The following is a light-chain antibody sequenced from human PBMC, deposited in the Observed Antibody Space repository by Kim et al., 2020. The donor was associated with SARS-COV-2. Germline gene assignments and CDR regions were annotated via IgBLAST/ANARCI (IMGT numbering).Light chain of an antibody. CDR3: QQFDKWPPVT. V-gene: IGKV3-15*01. CDR1: QSISYN. CDR2: GAS. Sequence: EIVMTQSPATLSVSPGETATLSCRASQSISYNLAWYQQKPGQAPRLLIYGASTRATGVPGRFSGSGSGTDFTLTISGLQSEDFAVYYCQQFDKWPPVTFGGGTKLEI. J-gene: IGKJ4*01.